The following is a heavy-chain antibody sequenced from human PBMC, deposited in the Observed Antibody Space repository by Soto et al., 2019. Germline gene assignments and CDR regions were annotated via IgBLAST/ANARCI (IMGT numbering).Heavy chain of an antibody. CDR3: AKDPTRVDFWSGYPGAWFDP. J-gene: IGHJ5*02. D-gene: IGHD3-3*01. V-gene: IGHV3-33*06. CDR2: IWYDGSNK. Sequence: GGSLRLSCAASGFTFSSYGMHWVRQAPGKGLEWVAVIWYDGSNKYYADSVKGRFTISRDNSKNTLYLQMDSLRAEDTAVYYCAKDPTRVDFWSGYPGAWFDPWGQGTLVTVSS. CDR1: GFTFSSYG.